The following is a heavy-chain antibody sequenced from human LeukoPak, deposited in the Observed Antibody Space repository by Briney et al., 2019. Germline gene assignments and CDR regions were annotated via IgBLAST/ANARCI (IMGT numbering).Heavy chain of an antibody. J-gene: IGHJ4*02. Sequence: ASVKVSCKVSGYTLTELSMHWERQAPGKGLEWMGGFDPEDGETIYAQKFQGRVTMTEDPSTDTAYMELSSLRSEDTAVYYCATRVKFGEPFDYWGQGTLVTVSS. CDR3: ATRVKFGEPFDY. V-gene: IGHV1-24*01. CDR1: GYTLTELS. CDR2: FDPEDGET. D-gene: IGHD3-10*01.